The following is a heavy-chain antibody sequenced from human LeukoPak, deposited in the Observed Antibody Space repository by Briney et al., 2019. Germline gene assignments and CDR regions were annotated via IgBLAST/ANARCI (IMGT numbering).Heavy chain of an antibody. V-gene: IGHV4-4*07. CDR2: IYTSGST. D-gene: IGHD6-19*01. Sequence: PSETLSLTCTVSGGSISSYYWSWIRQPAGKGLEWIGRIYTSGSTNYNPSLKSRVTMSVDTSKNQFSLKLSSVTAADTAVYYCARYGVAGSNYYYYGMGVWGQGTTVTVSS. CDR1: GGSISSYY. J-gene: IGHJ6*02. CDR3: ARYGVAGSNYYYYGMGV.